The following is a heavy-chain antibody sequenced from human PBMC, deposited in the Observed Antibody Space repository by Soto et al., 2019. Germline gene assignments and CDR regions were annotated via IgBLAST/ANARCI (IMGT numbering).Heavy chain of an antibody. Sequence: QVQLVQSGAEVKKPGSSVKVSCKASGGTFRIYAISWVRQAPGQGLEWMGGIIPVYGTSNYAQKFKGRVTMTADESTNTAYMELSSLRSEDTAVYYCARGSDSSGYRLGGSFDSWGQGTLVTVSS. CDR1: GGTFRIYA. CDR2: IIPVYGTS. CDR3: ARGSDSSGYRLGGSFDS. D-gene: IGHD3-22*01. J-gene: IGHJ4*02. V-gene: IGHV1-69*01.